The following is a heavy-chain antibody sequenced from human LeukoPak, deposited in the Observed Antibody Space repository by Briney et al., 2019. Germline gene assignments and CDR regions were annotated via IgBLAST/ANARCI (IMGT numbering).Heavy chain of an antibody. V-gene: IGHV4-39*01. D-gene: IGHD6-6*01. J-gene: IGHJ4*02. Sequence: SETLSLTCTVSGGSISSSSYYWGWIRQPPGKGLEWIGSIYYSGSTYCNPSLKSRVTISVDTSKNQFSLKLSSVTAADTAVYYCARLYSSPSADYWGQGTLVTVSS. CDR2: IYYSGST. CDR3: ARLYSSPSADY. CDR1: GGSISSSSYY.